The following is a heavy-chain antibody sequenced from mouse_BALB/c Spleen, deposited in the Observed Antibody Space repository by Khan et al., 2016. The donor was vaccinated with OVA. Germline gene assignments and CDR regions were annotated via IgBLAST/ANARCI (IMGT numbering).Heavy chain of an antibody. V-gene: IGHV9-3-1*01. D-gene: IGHD2-10*01. CDR1: GYTFTNDG. Sequence: QIQLVLSGPELKKPGETVKISCKASGYTFTNDGMNWVKQAPGKGLKWMGWINTYTGEPTYADDFKGRFAFSLETSASTAYLQINNLKNEDTATYFCARPPYFSYVLVYWGQGTSVTVSS. CDR2: INTYTGEP. CDR3: ARPPYFSYVLVY. J-gene: IGHJ4*01.